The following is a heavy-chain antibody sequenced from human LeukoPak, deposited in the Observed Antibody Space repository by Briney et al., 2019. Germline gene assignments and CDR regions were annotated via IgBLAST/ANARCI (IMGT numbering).Heavy chain of an antibody. J-gene: IGHJ4*02. CDR2: IIPIFGTA. Sequence: GASVKVSCKASGGTFSSYAISWVRQAPGQGLEWMGGIIPIFGTANYAQKYEGRVTITADKSTSTAYMELSSLRSDDRAVYYCARGKDIRQWLVIGYWGQGTLVTVSS. CDR1: GGTFSSYA. D-gene: IGHD6-19*01. V-gene: IGHV1-69*06. CDR3: ARGKDIRQWLVIGY.